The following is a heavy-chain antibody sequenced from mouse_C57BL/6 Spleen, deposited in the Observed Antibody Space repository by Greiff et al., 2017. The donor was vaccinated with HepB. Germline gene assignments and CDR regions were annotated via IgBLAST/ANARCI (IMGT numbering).Heavy chain of an antibody. CDR2: INYDGSST. CDR1: GFTFSDYY. Sequence: EVHLVESAGGLVQPGSSMKLSCTASGFTFSDYYMAWVRQVPEKGLEWVANINYDGSSTYYLDSLKSRFIISRDNAKNILYLQMSSLKSEDTATYYGARDYYGSSFYFDYWGQGTTLTVSS. V-gene: IGHV5-16*01. D-gene: IGHD1-1*01. CDR3: ARDYYGSSFYFDY. J-gene: IGHJ2*01.